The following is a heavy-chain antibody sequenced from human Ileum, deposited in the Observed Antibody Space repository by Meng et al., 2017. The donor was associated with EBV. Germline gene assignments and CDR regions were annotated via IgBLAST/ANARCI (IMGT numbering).Heavy chain of an antibody. V-gene: IGHV3-30*18. Sequence: QVLLVESGGGVVQPGRSLRVSCEASGFSFDTFDMHWARQAPGKGLEWVAVISYDENIKFYADSVKGRFTISRDNSKNTLYLQLNSLRPDDTAFYYCTNLSFWGQGTLVTVSS. CDR2: ISYDENIK. CDR1: GFSFDTFD. D-gene: IGHD2/OR15-2a*01. J-gene: IGHJ4*02. CDR3: TNLSF.